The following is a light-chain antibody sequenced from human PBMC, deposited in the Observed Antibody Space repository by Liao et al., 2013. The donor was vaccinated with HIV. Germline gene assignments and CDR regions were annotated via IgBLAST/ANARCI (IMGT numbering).Light chain of an antibody. V-gene: IGLV3-1*01. J-gene: IGLJ1*01. Sequence: SYELTQPPSVSVSPGQTASVTCSGDKLGDQYVSWYQQRPGQSPILVIYEDNKRPSGIPERFSGSNSGNTATLTISGTQAIDEADYYCQAWGSTSAYVFGTGTKVTVL. CDR2: EDN. CDR3: QAWGSTSAYV. CDR1: KLGDQY.